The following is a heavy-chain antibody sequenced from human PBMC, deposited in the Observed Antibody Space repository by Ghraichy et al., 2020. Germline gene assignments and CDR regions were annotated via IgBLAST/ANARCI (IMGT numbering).Heavy chain of an antibody. Sequence: GGSLRLSCAASGFTFSSYAMSWVRQAPGKGLEWVSAISGSGGSTYYADSVKGRFTISRDNSKNTLYLQMNSLRAEDTAVYYCAKDIAEWLRGVGKPGLFDYWGQGTLVTVSS. D-gene: IGHD5-12*01. CDR1: GFTFSSYA. V-gene: IGHV3-23*01. J-gene: IGHJ4*02. CDR2: ISGSGGST. CDR3: AKDIAEWLRGVGKPGLFDY.